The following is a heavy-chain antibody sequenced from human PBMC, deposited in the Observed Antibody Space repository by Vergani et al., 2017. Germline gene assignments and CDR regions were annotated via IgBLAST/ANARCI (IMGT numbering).Heavy chain of an antibody. D-gene: IGHD3-22*01. V-gene: IGHV5-51*01. Sequence: EVQLVQSGAEVKKPGESLKISCQISGNSFTNYWIGWVRQMPGKGLEWMGIIHPADSDTRYSPSFQGQVTISVDKSSSTAYLQRSSLRASDSAMYYCARLYGRDSSGSKYFDYWGQGTLVTVSS. J-gene: IGHJ4*02. CDR3: ARLYGRDSSGSKYFDY. CDR1: GNSFTNYW. CDR2: IHPADSDT.